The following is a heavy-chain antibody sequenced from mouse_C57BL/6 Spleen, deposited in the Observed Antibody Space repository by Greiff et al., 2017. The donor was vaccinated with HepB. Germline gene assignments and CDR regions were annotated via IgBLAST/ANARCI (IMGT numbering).Heavy chain of an antibody. CDR3: ARQGYYDYDGFAY. J-gene: IGHJ3*01. V-gene: IGHV1-82*01. D-gene: IGHD2-4*01. CDR2: IYPGDGDT. CDR1: GYAFSSSW. Sequence: QVQLKQSGPELVKPGASVKISCKASGYAFSSSWMNWVKQRPGKGLEWIGRIYPGDGDTNYNGKFKGKATLTADKSSSTAYMQLSSLTSEDSAVYFCARQGYYDYDGFAYWGQGTLVTVSA.